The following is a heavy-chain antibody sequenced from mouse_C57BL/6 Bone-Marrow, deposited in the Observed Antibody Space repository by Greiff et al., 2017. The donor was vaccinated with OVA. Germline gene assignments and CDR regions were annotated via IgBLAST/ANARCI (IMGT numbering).Heavy chain of an antibody. CDR1: GYTFTSYW. CDR3: ARRDDPWFAY. V-gene: IGHV1-50*01. CDR2: IDPSDSYT. Sequence: QVQLQQPGAELVKPGASVKLSCKASGYTFTSYWMQWVKQRPGQGLEWIGEIDPSDSYTNYNQKFKGKATLTVDTSSSTVYMQLSSLTSEDSAVYYCARRDDPWFAYWGQGTLVTVSA. J-gene: IGHJ3*01. D-gene: IGHD2-3*01.